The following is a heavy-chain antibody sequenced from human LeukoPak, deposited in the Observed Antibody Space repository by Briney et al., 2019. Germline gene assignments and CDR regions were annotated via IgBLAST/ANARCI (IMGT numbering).Heavy chain of an antibody. CDR3: ATTPYIAVAGRYNDY. J-gene: IGHJ4*02. Sequence: SETLSLTCTVSGYSISSGYYWGWIRQPPGKGLEWIGSIYHSGSTYYNPSLKSRVTISVDTSKNQFSLKLSSVTAADTAVYYCATTPYIAVAGRYNDYWGQGTLVTVSS. V-gene: IGHV4-38-2*02. CDR2: IYHSGST. D-gene: IGHD6-19*01. CDR1: GYSISSGYY.